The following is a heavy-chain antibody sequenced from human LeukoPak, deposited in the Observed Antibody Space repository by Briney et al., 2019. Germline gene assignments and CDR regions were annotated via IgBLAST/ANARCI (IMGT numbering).Heavy chain of an antibody. J-gene: IGHJ6*02. Sequence: SETLSLTCTVSGGSVSSGSYYWSRIRQPPGKGLEWIGYIYYSGSNNYNHYLKSRVTISVDTSKNQFSLKLSSVTAADTAVYYCARRVGYYYYGMDVWGQGTTVTVSS. CDR2: IYYSGSN. D-gene: IGHD3-10*01. CDR3: ARRVGYYYYGMDV. CDR1: GGSVSSGSYY. V-gene: IGHV4-61*01.